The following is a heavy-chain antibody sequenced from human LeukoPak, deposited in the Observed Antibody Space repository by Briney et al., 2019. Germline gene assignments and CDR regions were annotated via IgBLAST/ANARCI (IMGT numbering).Heavy chain of an antibody. CDR1: GFTVSSNY. CDR3: AREGTSSGWYPFDY. CDR2: IYSGGSK. V-gene: IGHV3-53*01. J-gene: IGHJ4*02. Sequence: GGSLRLSCAASGFTVSSNYMSWVRQAPGKGLEWVSVIYSGGSKYYADSVKGRFTISRDNSKNTLFLQMNSLRAEDTAVYYCAREGTSSGWYPFDYWGQGTLVTVSS. D-gene: IGHD6-19*01.